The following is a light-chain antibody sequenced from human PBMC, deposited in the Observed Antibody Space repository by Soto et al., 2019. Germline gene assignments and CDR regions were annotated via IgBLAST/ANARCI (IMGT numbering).Light chain of an antibody. CDR3: QSYDSSRSVV. J-gene: IGLJ2*01. V-gene: IGLV1-40*01. CDR1: SSNIGAGYD. CDR2: GNS. Sequence: QSVLTPPPSVSGAPGQRVTLSCTGSSSNIGAGYDVPWYPQLPGTAPQLLIYGNSKRPSGVPDRFSGSKSGTSASLAITGLQAEDEADYYCQSYDSSRSVVFGGGTKVTVL.